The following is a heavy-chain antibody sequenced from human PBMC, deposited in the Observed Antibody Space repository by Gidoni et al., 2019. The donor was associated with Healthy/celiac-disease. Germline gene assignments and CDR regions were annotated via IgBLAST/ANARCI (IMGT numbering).Heavy chain of an antibody. CDR3: ARRARDDSYDHAFDI. D-gene: IGHD3-22*01. J-gene: IGHJ3*02. CDR2: IYYSGST. V-gene: IGHV4-39*01. Sequence: QEWLGSIYYSGSTYYNPSLKSRVTISVDTSKNQFSLKLSSVTAADTAVYYCARRARDDSYDHAFDIWGQGTMVTVSS.